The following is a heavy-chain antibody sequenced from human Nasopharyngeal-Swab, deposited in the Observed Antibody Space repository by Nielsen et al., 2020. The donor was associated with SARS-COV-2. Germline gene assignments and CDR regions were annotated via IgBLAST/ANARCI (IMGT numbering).Heavy chain of an antibody. CDR1: GFAFRSHW. V-gene: IGHV3-74*01. CDR2: ISDDGIIT. J-gene: IGHJ6*02. CDR3: VYYYGMDV. Sequence: GGSLRLSCRASGFAFRSHWMDWVRQAPGKGLVWVSRISDDGIITNYADSVKGRFTVFRDNTRNTLHLQMNSLRAEDTAVYYCVYYYGMDVWGQGTTVTVSS.